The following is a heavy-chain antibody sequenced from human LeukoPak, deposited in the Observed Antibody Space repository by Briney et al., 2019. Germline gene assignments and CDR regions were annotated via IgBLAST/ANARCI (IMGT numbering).Heavy chain of an antibody. CDR2: ISYDVSNK. J-gene: IGHJ4*02. V-gene: IGHV3-30*18. CDR3: SKGIQLWRIDY. CDR1: GFTFSSYG. D-gene: IGHD5-18*01. Sequence: GRSLRLSCVASGFTFSSYGMHWLRQAPRNAMEGAAVISYDVSNKYYAESVKGRFTIYRDSSKNTLHLQMNSLLADGPGVYYLSKGIQLWRIDYGGQETLVTVSP.